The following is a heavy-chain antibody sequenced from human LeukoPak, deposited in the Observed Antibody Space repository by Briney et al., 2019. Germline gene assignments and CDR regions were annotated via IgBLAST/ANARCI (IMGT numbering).Heavy chain of an antibody. J-gene: IGHJ4*02. Sequence: PGGSLRPSCAASGFTFSTHWMSWVRQAPGKGLEWVANIKQDGSEKYYVDSVKGRFTISRDNAKNSLYLQMNSLRVEDTAVYYCAREKHYYGSVVDYWGQGNLVTVSS. CDR2: IKQDGSEK. V-gene: IGHV3-7*01. CDR1: GFTFSTHW. CDR3: AREKHYYGSVVDY. D-gene: IGHD3-10*01.